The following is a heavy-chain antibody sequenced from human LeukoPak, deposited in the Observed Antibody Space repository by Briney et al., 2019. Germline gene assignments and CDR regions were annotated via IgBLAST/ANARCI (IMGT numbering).Heavy chain of an antibody. J-gene: IGHJ3*02. Sequence: GGSLRLSCAASGFTFSSYAMSWVRQAPGKGLEWVSAISHSGGSTYYADSVKGRFTISRDNSKNTLYLQMNSLRAEDTAVYYCAKGCRFGVDAFDIWGQGTMVTVSS. CDR1: GFTFSSYA. CDR3: AKGCRFGVDAFDI. D-gene: IGHD3-10*01. CDR2: ISHSGGST. V-gene: IGHV3-23*01.